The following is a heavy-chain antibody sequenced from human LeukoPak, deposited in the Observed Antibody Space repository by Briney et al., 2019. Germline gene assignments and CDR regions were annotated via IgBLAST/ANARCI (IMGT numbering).Heavy chain of an antibody. V-gene: IGHV3-11*01. Sequence: GGSLRLSCAASGFTFSDYYMSWIRQAPGKGLEWVSYISSSGSTIYYADSVKGRFTISRDNAKNSLYLQMNSLRAEDTAVNYCARDYCSSTSRYYFDYWGQGTLVTVSS. CDR1: GFTFSDYY. D-gene: IGHD2-2*01. J-gene: IGHJ4*02. CDR2: ISSSGSTI. CDR3: ARDYCSSTSRYYFDY.